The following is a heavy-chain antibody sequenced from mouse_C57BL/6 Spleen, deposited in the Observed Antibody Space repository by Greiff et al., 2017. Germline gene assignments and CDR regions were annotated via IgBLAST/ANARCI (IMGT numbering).Heavy chain of an antibody. V-gene: IGHV1-50*01. CDR1: GYTFTSYW. CDR2: IDPSDSYT. CDR3: ARPGSSYWFAY. J-gene: IGHJ3*01. D-gene: IGHD1-1*01. Sequence: QVQLQQPGAELVKPGASVKLSCKASGYTFTSYWMQWVKQRPGQGLEWIGEIDPSDSYTNYNQKFKGKATLTVDTSSSTAYMQLSSLTSEDSAVXYCARPGSSYWFAYWGQGTLVTVSA.